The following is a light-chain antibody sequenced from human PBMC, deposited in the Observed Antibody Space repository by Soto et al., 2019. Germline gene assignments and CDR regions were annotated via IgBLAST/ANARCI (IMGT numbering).Light chain of an antibody. CDR1: SSDIGAYNY. J-gene: IGLJ1*01. Sequence: QSVLTQPASVSGSPGQSITISCTGSSSDIGAYNYVSWFQQYPGKAPNLIISEVSNRPSGVSNRFSGSKSGTEASLTISGLQTEDEADYFCFSFTTDWTHVFGTGTKLTVL. CDR2: EVS. V-gene: IGLV2-14*01. CDR3: FSFTTDWTHV.